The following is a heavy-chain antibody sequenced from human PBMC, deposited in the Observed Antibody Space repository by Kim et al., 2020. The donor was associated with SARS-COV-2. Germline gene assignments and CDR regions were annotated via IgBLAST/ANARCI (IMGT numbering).Heavy chain of an antibody. CDR3: ARSYSYGSGYYFDY. V-gene: IGHV1-18*01. J-gene: IGHJ4*02. Sequence: QKLQGRVTMTTDTSTSTAYMELRSLRSDDTAEYYCARSYSYGSGYYFDYWGQGTLVTVSS. D-gene: IGHD3-10*01.